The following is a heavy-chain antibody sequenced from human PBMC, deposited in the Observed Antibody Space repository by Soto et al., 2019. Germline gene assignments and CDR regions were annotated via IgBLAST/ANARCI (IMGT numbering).Heavy chain of an antibody. CDR3: ATQGFYRMGV. Sequence: QVQLQESGPGLVQPSGTLSLTCAVSGDSITGDNWWSWVRQPPGKGLEWIGEIHHSGATNYNPSLKSRVXIXXAKSKNQFSLKLNSVTAADTAMFYCATQGFYRMGVWGRGTTVTVSS. CDR2: IHHSGAT. J-gene: IGHJ6*02. CDR1: GDSITGDNW. V-gene: IGHV4-4*02.